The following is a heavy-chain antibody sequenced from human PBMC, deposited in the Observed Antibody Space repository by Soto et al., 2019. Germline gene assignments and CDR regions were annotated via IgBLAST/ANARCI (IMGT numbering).Heavy chain of an antibody. V-gene: IGHV4-39*01. D-gene: IGHD3-10*01. CDR1: GGSISSSSYY. J-gene: IGHJ4*02. CDR3: ARRFEWPYYFDY. CDR2: IYYSGST. Sequence: QLQLQESGPGLVKPSETLSLTCTVSGGSISSSSYYWGWIRQPPGKGLEWIGSIYYSGSTYYNPSLKSRVTISVDTSKNQFSLKLSSVTAADTAVYYCARRFEWPYYFDYWGQGTLVTVSS.